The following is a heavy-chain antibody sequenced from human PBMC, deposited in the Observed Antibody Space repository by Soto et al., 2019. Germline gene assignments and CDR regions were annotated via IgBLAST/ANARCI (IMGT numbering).Heavy chain of an antibody. CDR1: GFSVCINKW. CDR2: IYHTGIT. CDR3: ARFSSSGLYYYFGMDV. J-gene: IGHJ6*02. D-gene: IGHD6-13*01. V-gene: IGHV4-4*02. Sequence: SDSLDLSCAVSGFSVCINKWWAWVRQPPGKGLEWVGDIYHTGITNYSPSLKSRVTISVDNSKNQFSLRLTSVTAADTAVYYCARFSSSGLYYYFGMDVWGQGTTVTVSS.